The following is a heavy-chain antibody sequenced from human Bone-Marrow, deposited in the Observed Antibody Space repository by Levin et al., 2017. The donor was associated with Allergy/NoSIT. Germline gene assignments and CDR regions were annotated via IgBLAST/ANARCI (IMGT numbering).Heavy chain of an antibody. Sequence: QPGGSLRLSCVGYGFTFGNSDIDWVRQAPGKGLEWVAIISHDGSYEYYADSVRGRFTISRDNGKSTLFLHMSSLRPEDTGVYYCAKDYCSRVDCHGSQSWGENWGQGTPVTVSS. CDR1: GFTFGNSD. V-gene: IGHV3-30*18. D-gene: IGHD2-15*01. CDR2: ISHDGSYE. J-gene: IGHJ4*02. CDR3: AKDYCSRVDCHGSQSWGEN.